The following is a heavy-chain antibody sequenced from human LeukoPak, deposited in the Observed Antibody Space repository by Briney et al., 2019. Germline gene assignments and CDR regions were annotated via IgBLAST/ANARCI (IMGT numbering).Heavy chain of an antibody. Sequence: SQTLSLTCTVSGGSISRGSYYWNWIRQPAGKGLEWMGRIYNSGSTNYNPSLKSRVTISTDMSKNQFSLKLTSVTAADTAVYYCARQTFGVLYFDSWGQGTLAIVSS. CDR3: ARQTFGVLYFDS. CDR2: IYNSGST. V-gene: IGHV4-61*02. D-gene: IGHD3-10*01. J-gene: IGHJ4*02. CDR1: GGSISRGSYY.